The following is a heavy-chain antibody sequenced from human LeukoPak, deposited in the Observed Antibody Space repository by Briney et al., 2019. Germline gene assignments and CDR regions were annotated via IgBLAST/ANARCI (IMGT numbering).Heavy chain of an antibody. D-gene: IGHD3-22*01. CDR2: ISSSSSYI. V-gene: IGHV3-21*01. J-gene: IGHJ4*02. Sequence: GGSLRLSCAASGFTFSSYSMNWVRQAPGKGLEWVSSISSSSSYIYYADSVKGRFTISRDNAKNSLYLQMNSLRAEDTAVYYCARWSGPLVVITTWGQGTLVTGSS. CDR1: GFTFSSYS. CDR3: ARWSGPLVVITT.